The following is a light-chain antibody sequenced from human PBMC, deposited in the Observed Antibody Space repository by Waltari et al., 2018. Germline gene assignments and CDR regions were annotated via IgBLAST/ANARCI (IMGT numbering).Light chain of an antibody. CDR2: SND. Sequence: QSVLTQPPSASGTPGQRVTIPCSGSSSNTGSNTLNWYHQLPGPAPKPLIYSNDQRPSGVPDRFSGSKSGTSASLAISGLQSEDEADYYCAAWDDSLNAWVFGGGTKLTVL. V-gene: IGLV1-44*01. J-gene: IGLJ3*02. CDR1: SSNTGSNT. CDR3: AAWDDSLNAWV.